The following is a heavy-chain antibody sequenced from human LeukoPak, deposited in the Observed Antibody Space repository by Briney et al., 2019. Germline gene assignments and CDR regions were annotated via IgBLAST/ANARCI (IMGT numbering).Heavy chain of an antibody. D-gene: IGHD2-2*01. J-gene: IGHJ4*02. CDR1: GCSFTTYW. Sequence: GESLKISCRGSGCSFTTYWIGWVRQMPGKGLEWMGIIYPGDSDTRYTPSFQGQVTMSADKSINTAYLQWSSLKASDTAMYYCARRQGCSSTSCPPDYWGQGTLVTVSP. CDR3: ARRQGCSSTSCPPDY. V-gene: IGHV5-51*01. CDR2: IYPGDSDT.